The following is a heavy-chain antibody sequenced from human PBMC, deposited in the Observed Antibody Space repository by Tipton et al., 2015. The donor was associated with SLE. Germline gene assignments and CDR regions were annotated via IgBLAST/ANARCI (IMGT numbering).Heavy chain of an antibody. CDR1: GGSISSYY. Sequence: TLSLTCTVSGGSISSYYWSWIPQPPGKGLEWIGYIYYSGSTNYNPSLKSRVTISVDTSKNQFSLKLSSVTAADTAVYYCAREGGSCYDYWGQGTLVTVSS. V-gene: IGHV4-59*12. J-gene: IGHJ4*02. D-gene: IGHD2-15*01. CDR3: AREGGSCYDY. CDR2: IYYSGST.